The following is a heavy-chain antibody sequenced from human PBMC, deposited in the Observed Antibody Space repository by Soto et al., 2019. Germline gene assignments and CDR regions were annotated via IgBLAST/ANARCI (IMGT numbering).Heavy chain of an antibody. V-gene: IGHV3-30*18. D-gene: IGHD3-3*01. Sequence: GALRLSCAASGFPVSDHGMDLVLQAPDKGLEWVAVIAYDGSNKYDADSVKGRFTISRDNSKSTLYLQMNSLRAEDTAVYYCAKEIRFSYYDFWSGFNYYMDVWGKGT. J-gene: IGHJ6*03. CDR3: AKEIRFSYYDFWSGFNYYMDV. CDR2: IAYDGSNK. CDR1: GFPVSDHG.